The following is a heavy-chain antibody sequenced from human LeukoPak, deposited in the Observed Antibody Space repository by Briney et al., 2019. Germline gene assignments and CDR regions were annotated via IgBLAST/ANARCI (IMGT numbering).Heavy chain of an antibody. CDR1: GYTFTSYG. Sequence: ASVKASCKASGYTFTSYGMTWVRQAPGHGLEGMGWISAYNRKTNYAQKLQGRVTMTTDTSTSTAYMELRSLRSDDTAVYYCARQVDIGMALPDYWGQGTLVTVSS. V-gene: IGHV1-18*01. J-gene: IGHJ4*02. CDR3: ARQVDIGMALPDY. D-gene: IGHD5-18*01. CDR2: ISAYNRKT.